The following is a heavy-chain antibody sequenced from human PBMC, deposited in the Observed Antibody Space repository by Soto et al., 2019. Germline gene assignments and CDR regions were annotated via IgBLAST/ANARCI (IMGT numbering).Heavy chain of an antibody. Sequence: GGSLRLSCAASGFTFSSYAMSWVRQAPGKGLEWVSAISGSGGSTYYADSVKGRFTISRDNSKNTLYLQMNSLRAEDTAVYYCASPPATGIAAAGDWFDPWGQGTLVTVSS. V-gene: IGHV3-23*01. J-gene: IGHJ5*02. CDR2: ISGSGGST. CDR1: GFTFSSYA. D-gene: IGHD6-13*01. CDR3: ASPPATGIAAAGDWFDP.